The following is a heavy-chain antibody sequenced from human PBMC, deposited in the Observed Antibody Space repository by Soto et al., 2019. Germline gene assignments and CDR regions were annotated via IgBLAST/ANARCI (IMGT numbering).Heavy chain of an antibody. J-gene: IGHJ5*02. CDR3: ARDPPKDFSDYVLFDP. V-gene: IGHV3-64*01. CDR2: ISAYGEST. D-gene: IGHD4-17*01. CDR1: GFTFSDYA. Sequence: EVQLVASGGGLVQPGGSLRLSCAASGFTFSDYAIHWVRHAPGKGLEYVSAISAYGESTYYASSVRGRFTISRDNSEKTLYLQLGSLQPEDMAVYHCARDPPKDFSDYVLFDPWGQGTLVTVSS.